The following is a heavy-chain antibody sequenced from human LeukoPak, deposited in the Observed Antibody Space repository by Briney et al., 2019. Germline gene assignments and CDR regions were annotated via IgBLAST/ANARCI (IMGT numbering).Heavy chain of an antibody. CDR2: ISYDGSNK. D-gene: IGHD3-22*01. V-gene: IGHV3-30*03. J-gene: IGHJ4*02. Sequence: GGSLRLSCAAPGFTFSSYGMHWVRQAPGKGLEWVAVISYDGSNKYYADSVKGRFTISRDNSKNTLYLQMNSLRAEDTAVYYCARGPLLDYDGGGYYYFDYWGQGTLVTVSS. CDR3: ARGPLLDYDGGGYYYFDY. CDR1: GFTFSSYG.